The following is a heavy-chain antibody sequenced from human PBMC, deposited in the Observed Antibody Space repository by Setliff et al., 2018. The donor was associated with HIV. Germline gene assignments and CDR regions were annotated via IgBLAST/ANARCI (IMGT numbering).Heavy chain of an antibody. J-gene: IGHJ1*01. CDR2: IHYSGSI. Sequence: SETLSLTCSVSGVSISSSTYYWGWIRQPPGKGLEWIGSIHYSGSIYRDPSLKSRVTISADMSKNQFSLKLSSVTAADTAVYYCARSGSYVGPIQHWGQGTLVTVSS. V-gene: IGHV4-39*01. CDR1: GVSISSSTYY. D-gene: IGHD3-10*02. CDR3: ARSGSYVGPIQH.